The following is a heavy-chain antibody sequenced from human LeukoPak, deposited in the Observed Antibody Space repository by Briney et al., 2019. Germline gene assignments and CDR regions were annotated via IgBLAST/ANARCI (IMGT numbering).Heavy chain of an antibody. CDR1: GFTFSSYA. CDR3: AKDRSPGIAVRPFDY. CDR2: ISGSGSST. D-gene: IGHD6-6*01. Sequence: PGGSLRLSCAASGFTFSSYAMNWVRQAPGKGLEWVSGISGSGSSTYYADSVKGRFTISRDNSKDTLYLQMNSLRVEDTAVYYCAKDRSPGIAVRPFDYWGQGTLVTVSS. V-gene: IGHV3-23*01. J-gene: IGHJ4*02.